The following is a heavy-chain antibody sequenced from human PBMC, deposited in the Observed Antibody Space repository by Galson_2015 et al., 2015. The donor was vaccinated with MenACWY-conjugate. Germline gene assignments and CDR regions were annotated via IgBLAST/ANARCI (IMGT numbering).Heavy chain of an antibody. Sequence: QSGAEVKKPGESLKISCKGSGYTFTSNWIGWVRQMPGKCLEWMGIFYPGDSDTRYTPSFQGHVSISAAKSINTAYLQWGSLEASDTAMYYCARQGFGSSSLDYWGQGTLVTVSS. J-gene: IGHJ4*02. CDR1: GYTFTSNW. V-gene: IGHV5-51*01. D-gene: IGHD6-6*01. CDR3: ARQGFGSSSLDY. CDR2: FYPGDSDT.